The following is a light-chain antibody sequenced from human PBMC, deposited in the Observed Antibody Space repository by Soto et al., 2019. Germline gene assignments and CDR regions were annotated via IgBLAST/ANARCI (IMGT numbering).Light chain of an antibody. Sequence: EIVMTQSPATLSVSPGERVILSCRASGCISSNLAWYQHVPGQAPRLLMYAASTRATDVPARFSGSGSGTEFTLTISSLQSEDFAVYFCQQYQNWPPMYAFGQGTKLQIK. CDR1: GCISSN. V-gene: IGKV3-15*01. CDR2: AAS. CDR3: QQYQNWPPMYA. J-gene: IGKJ2*01.